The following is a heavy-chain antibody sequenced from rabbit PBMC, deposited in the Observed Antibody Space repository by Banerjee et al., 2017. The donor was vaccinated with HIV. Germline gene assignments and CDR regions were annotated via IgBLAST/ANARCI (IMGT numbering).Heavy chain of an antibody. CDR3: ARDPYNTGASAASTFNL. V-gene: IGHV1S40*01. D-gene: IGHD7-1*01. CDR1: GFDFSSSYW. Sequence: QSLEESGGGLVQPEGSLTLTCKASGFDFSSSYWMCWVRQAPGKGLEWIACIYGASNGNAYYASWAKGRFTISKTSSTTVTLQMTSLTAADTATYFCARDPYNTGASAASTFNLWGPGTLVTVS. CDR2: IYGASNGNA. J-gene: IGHJ4*01.